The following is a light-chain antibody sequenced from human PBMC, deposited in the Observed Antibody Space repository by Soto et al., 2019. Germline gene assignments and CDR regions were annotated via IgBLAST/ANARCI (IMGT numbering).Light chain of an antibody. V-gene: IGKV1-17*01. CDR3: QQYHIYSGT. J-gene: IGKJ1*01. CDR2: AAS. CDR1: QGIRND. Sequence: DIQMTQSPSSLSASVGDRVTITCRASQGIRNDLGWYQQRPGKAPKRLIYAASTLQPGVPSRFSGRGSGTDFTLTINSLQPDDFATYYCQQYHIYSGTFGQGTKVDIK.